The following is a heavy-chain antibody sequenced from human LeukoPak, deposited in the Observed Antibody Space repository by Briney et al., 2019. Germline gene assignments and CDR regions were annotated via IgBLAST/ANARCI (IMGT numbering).Heavy chain of an antibody. CDR2: TYYRSRWYN. CDR3: AREGPDAFDI. CDR1: GDSVSSNSAA. J-gene: IGHJ3*02. V-gene: IGHV6-1*01. Sequence: SHPLSLTCALSGDSVSSNSAAWHWIRQSPSRGLEWLGRTYYRSRWYNDYAISVKSRITINPDTSKNQFSLQLNSVTAEDTAVYYCAREGPDAFDIWGQGTMVTVSS.